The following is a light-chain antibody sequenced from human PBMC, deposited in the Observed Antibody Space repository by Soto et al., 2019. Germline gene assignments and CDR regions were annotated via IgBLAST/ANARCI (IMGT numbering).Light chain of an antibody. J-gene: IGKJ4*01. CDR3: HQYDSLPLT. CDR2: GAS. Sequence: EIVLTHSPDTLSLSPGERATLSCRASLTVSDNYLAWYQQKAGQAPRLVIYGASNRATGIPDRFSASGSGTDFTLTISRLEPEDFAVYYCHQYDSLPLTFGGGTKVDIK. CDR1: LTVSDNY. V-gene: IGKV3-20*01.